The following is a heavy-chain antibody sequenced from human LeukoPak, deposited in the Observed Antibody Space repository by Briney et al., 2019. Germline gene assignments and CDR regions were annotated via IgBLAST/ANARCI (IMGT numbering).Heavy chain of an antibody. Sequence: SETLSLTCTVSGGSISTYYWSWIRQPPGKGLEWIGHIYYSGSANYNPSLKSRVTISVDTSKNQFSLKLSSVTAADTAVYYCARDISKDAFDIWGQGTMVTVSS. CDR3: ARDISKDAFDI. CDR2: IYYSGSA. CDR1: GGSISTYY. J-gene: IGHJ3*02. V-gene: IGHV4-59*01.